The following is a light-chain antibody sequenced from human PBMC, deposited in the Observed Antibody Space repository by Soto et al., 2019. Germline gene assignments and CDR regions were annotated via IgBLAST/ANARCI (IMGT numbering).Light chain of an antibody. J-gene: IGLJ3*02. Sequence: QSVLTQPPSVSAAPGQKVTISCSGSTSNIGNNYVSWYQQLPGTTPKVLFYENNTRPSGIPDRFSGSKSGTSATLGITGLQTGDEADYYCGTWDNSLSGEVFGGGTKLTVL. V-gene: IGLV1-51*02. CDR2: ENN. CDR1: TSNIGNNY. CDR3: GTWDNSLSGEV.